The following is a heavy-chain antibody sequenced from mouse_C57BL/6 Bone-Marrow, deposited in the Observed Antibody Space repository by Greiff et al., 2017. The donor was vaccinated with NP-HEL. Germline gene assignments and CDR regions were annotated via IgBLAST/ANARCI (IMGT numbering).Heavy chain of an antibody. CDR3: ARSSYYGSSYYAMDY. CDR2: INPSNGGT. Sequence: VQLQQPGTELVKPGASVKLSCKASGYTFTSYWMHWVKQRPGQGLEWIGNINPSNGGTNYNEKFKSKATLTVDKSSSTAYMQLSSLTSEDSAVYCCARSSYYGSSYYAMDYWGQGTSVTVSS. D-gene: IGHD1-1*01. CDR1: GYTFTSYW. J-gene: IGHJ4*01. V-gene: IGHV1-53*01.